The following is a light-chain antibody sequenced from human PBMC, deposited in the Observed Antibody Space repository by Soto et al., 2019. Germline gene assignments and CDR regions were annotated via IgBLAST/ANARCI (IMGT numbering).Light chain of an antibody. CDR3: CSYAGSYTLV. V-gene: IGLV1-51*01. CDR2: DNG. Sequence: QSVLTQPPSVSAAPGQKVTISCSGSSSNIGSNYVSWYQQLPGTAPKLLIYDNGKRPSGIPDRFSGSQSGTSATLGITGLQTGDEADYYCCSYAGSYTLVFGGGTKLTVL. J-gene: IGLJ2*01. CDR1: SSNIGSNY.